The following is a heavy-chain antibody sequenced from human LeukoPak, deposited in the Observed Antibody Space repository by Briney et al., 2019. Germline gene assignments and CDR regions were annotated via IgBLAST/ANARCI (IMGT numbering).Heavy chain of an antibody. D-gene: IGHD3-22*01. CDR1: GIIFSNSW. J-gene: IGHJ4*02. CDR2: THSSGGT. Sequence: GGSLRLSCVASGIIFSNSWMTWVRQAPGKGLEWVSATHSSGGTYYADSVKGRFTISRDNAKNSLYLQMNSLRAEDTAVYYCARVDMYYYDSSGYYPDYWGQGTLVTVSS. CDR3: ARVDMYYYDSSGYYPDY. V-gene: IGHV3-69-1*01.